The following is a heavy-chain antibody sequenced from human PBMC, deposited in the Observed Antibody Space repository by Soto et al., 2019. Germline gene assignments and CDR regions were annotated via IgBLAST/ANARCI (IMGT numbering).Heavy chain of an antibody. CDR2: IIPIFGTA. V-gene: IGHV1-69*12. J-gene: IGHJ4*02. CDR3: ASHVDTAYPFDY. D-gene: IGHD5-18*01. CDR1: GGTFSSYA. Sequence: QVQLVQSGAEVKKPGSSVKVSCKASGGTFSSYAISWVRQAPGQGLEWMGGIIPIFGTANYAQKFQGRVTIXAXXSTSTAYMELSSLRSEDTAVYYCASHVDTAYPFDYWGQGTLVTVSS.